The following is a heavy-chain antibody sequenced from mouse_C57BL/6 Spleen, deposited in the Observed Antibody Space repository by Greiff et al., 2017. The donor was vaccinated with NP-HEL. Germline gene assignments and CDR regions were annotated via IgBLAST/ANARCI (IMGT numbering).Heavy chain of an antibody. J-gene: IGHJ2*01. V-gene: IGHV1-50*01. Sequence: QVQLQQPGAELVKPGASVKLSCKASGYTFTSYWMQWVKQRPGQGLEWIGEIDPSASYTNYNQKFKGKATLTVDTSSSTAYMQLSSLTSEDSAVYYCARVGYYYGIPYYFDYWGQGTTLTVSS. CDR1: GYTFTSYW. D-gene: IGHD1-1*01. CDR3: ARVGYYYGIPYYFDY. CDR2: IDPSASYT.